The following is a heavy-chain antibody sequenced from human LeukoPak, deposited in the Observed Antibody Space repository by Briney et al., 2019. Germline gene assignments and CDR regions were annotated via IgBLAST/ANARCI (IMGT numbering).Heavy chain of an antibody. CDR3: ARGGHRYYYGSGSLDY. CDR2: IYHSGST. V-gene: IGHV4-38-2*02. Sequence: PSETLSLTCTVSGYSISSGYYWGWIRQPPGKGLEWIGSIYHSGSTYYNPSLKSRVTISVDTSKNQFSLKLSSVTAADTAVYYCARGGHRYYYGSGSLDYWGQGTLVTVSS. J-gene: IGHJ4*02. CDR1: GYSISSGYY. D-gene: IGHD3-10*01.